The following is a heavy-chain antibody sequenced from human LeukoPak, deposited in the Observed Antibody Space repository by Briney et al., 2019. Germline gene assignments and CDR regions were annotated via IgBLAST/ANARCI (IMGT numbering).Heavy chain of an antibody. V-gene: IGHV4-34*01. CDR3: VIMPGY. Sequence: SETLSLTCAVYGGSFSGYYWSWIRQPPGKGLEWIGEINHSGSTYYNPSLKSRVTISVDTSKNQFSLKLSSVTAADTAVYYCVIMPGYWGQGTLVTVSS. D-gene: IGHD2-2*01. J-gene: IGHJ4*02. CDR2: INHSGST. CDR1: GGSFSGYY.